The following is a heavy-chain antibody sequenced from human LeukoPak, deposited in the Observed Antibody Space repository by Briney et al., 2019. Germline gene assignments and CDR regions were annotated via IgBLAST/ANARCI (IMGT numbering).Heavy chain of an antibody. J-gene: IGHJ5*02. CDR3: ARRTVTRYYGSGSYTNWFDP. Sequence: PSETLSLTCTVSGGSISSYYWSWIRQPPGKGLEWLGYIYYSGSTNYNPSLKSRVTISVDTSKNQFSLKLSSVTAADTAVYYCARRTVTRYYGSGSYTNWFDPWGQGTLVTVSS. D-gene: IGHD3-10*01. V-gene: IGHV4-59*01. CDR2: IYYSGST. CDR1: GGSISSYY.